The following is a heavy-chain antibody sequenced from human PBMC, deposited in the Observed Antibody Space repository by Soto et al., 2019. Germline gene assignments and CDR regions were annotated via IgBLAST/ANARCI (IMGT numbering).Heavy chain of an antibody. CDR1: GYTFTSYY. J-gene: IGHJ6*03. Sequence: ASVKVSCKASGYTFTSYYMHWVRQAPGQGLEWMGIINPSGGSTSYAQKFQGRVTMTRDTSTSTVYMELSSLRSEDTAVYYCARSASAGYYYYYMDVWGKGTTVTVSS. D-gene: IGHD6-13*01. CDR3: ARSASAGYYYYYMDV. CDR2: INPSGGST. V-gene: IGHV1-46*01.